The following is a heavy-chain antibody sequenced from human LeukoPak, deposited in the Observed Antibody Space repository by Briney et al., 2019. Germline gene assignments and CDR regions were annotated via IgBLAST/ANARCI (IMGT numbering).Heavy chain of an antibody. CDR2: IRGGGGSA. J-gene: IGHJ3*02. Sequence: PGGSLRLSCTASGFTFTADAKMCVRQPPAKGPQGGLAIRGGGGSAFYADSVKGRFTISRDNSKYTLFLQLKIVRGEETAVYFCARDANGVYIGGFDMWGRGTMVTVSS. D-gene: IGHD4-17*01. CDR3: ARDANGVYIGGFDM. V-gene: IGHV3-23*01. CDR1: GFTFTADA.